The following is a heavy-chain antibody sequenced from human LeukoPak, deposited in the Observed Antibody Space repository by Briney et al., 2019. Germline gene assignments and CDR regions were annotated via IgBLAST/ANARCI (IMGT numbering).Heavy chain of an antibody. J-gene: IGHJ4*02. D-gene: IGHD3-10*01. Sequence: SETLSLTCTVSGGSIRSSYYYWGWIRQPPGKGLEWIGSIYDSGSTYYNPSLKSRVTISVDTSKNQFTLKLNSVTAADTAVYYCARRVVRGVITTQPTDYWGQGTLVTVSS. CDR2: IYDSGST. CDR1: GGSIRSSYYY. CDR3: ARRVVRGVITTQPTDY. V-gene: IGHV4-39*01.